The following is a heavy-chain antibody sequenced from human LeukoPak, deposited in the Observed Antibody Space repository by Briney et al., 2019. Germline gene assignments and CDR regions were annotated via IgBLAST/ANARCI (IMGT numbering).Heavy chain of an antibody. J-gene: IGHJ4*02. Sequence: ASVKVSCKASGYTFTGYYMHWVRQAPGQGLEWMGRINPNSSGTNYAQKFQGRVTITRDTSISTAYMEVSRLRSDDTAVYYCARDGTGYCSGGSCYSGASFDYWGQGTLVTVSS. V-gene: IGHV1-2*06. CDR2: INPNSSGT. CDR1: GYTFTGYY. D-gene: IGHD2-15*01. CDR3: ARDGTGYCSGGSCYSGASFDY.